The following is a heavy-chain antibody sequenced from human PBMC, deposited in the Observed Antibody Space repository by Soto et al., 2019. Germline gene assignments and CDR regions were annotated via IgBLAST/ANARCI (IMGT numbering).Heavy chain of an antibody. CDR1: GFTFSSYW. J-gene: IGHJ5*02. CDR2: INSDGSST. V-gene: IGHV3-74*01. D-gene: IGHD6-13*01. CDR3: ARDIAEAGIFDP. Sequence: PGVSLRLSCAASGFTFSSYWMHWVRQAPGKGLVWVSRINSDGSSTSYADSVKGRFTISRDNAKNTLYLQMNSLRAEDTAVYYCARDIAEAGIFDPWGQGTLVTVSS.